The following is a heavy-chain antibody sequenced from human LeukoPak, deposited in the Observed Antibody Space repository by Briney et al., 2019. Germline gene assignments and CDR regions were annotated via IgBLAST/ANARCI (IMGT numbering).Heavy chain of an antibody. CDR1: GFTFSTYT. V-gene: IGHV3-21*01. CDR2: ISSSSSYI. Sequence: GGSLRLSCAASGFTFSTYTMNWVRQAPGKGLEWVSSISSSSSYIYYADSVKGRFTISRDNAKNSLFLRMDSLRAEDTALYYCASGNYYYYYMDVWGKGTTVTVSS. CDR3: ASGNYYYYYMDV. D-gene: IGHD2-15*01. J-gene: IGHJ6*03.